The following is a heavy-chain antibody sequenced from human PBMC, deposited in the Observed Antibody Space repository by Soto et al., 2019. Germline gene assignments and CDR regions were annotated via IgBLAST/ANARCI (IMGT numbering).Heavy chain of an antibody. CDR1: GFTFSSYG. J-gene: IGHJ4*02. CDR2: ISYDGSNK. Sequence: QVQLVESGGGVVQPGRSLRLSCAASGFTFSSYGMHWVRQAPGKGLEWVAVISYDGSNKYYADSVKGRFTISRDNSKNTLYLLMNSLIAEDTAVYYCAKDGSQWLPIDYWGQGTLVTVS. V-gene: IGHV3-30*18. CDR3: AKDGSQWLPIDY. D-gene: IGHD6-19*01.